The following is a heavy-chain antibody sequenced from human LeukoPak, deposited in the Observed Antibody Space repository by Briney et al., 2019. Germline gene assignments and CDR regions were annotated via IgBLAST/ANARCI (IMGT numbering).Heavy chain of an antibody. D-gene: IGHD5-12*01. J-gene: IGHJ4*02. Sequence: SQTLSLTCTVSGGSISGDYYWSWIRQPPGKGLEWIGYIYYSGSTYYNPSLKSRVTISVDTSKNQFSLKLSSVTAADTAVYYCARDGDSGYDATPGFYWGQGTLVTVSS. CDR2: IYYSGST. CDR3: ARDGDSGYDATPGFY. CDR1: GGSISGDYY. V-gene: IGHV4-30-4*08.